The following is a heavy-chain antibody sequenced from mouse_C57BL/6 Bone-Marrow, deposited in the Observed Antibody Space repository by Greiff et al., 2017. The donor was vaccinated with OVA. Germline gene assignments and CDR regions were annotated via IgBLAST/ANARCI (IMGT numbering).Heavy chain of an antibody. CDR3: TPAPFDY. CDR1: GFNFKDDY. J-gene: IGHJ2*01. CDR2: IDPENGDT. Sequence: VQLQQSGAELVRPGASVKLSCTASGFNFKDDYMHWVKQRPEQGLEWIGWIDPENGDTEYAQKFKGKATITVDTSSNTAYLQLSSLTSEDTAVYCCTPAPFDYWGQGTTLTVSS. V-gene: IGHV14-4*01.